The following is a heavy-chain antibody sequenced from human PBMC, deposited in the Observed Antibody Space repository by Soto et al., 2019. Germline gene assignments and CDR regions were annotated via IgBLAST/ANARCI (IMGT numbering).Heavy chain of an antibody. D-gene: IGHD2-2*01. CDR1: GGSISSGGYY. CDR3: ARVLYCPSTSCIDFYYYGMDV. CDR2: IYYSGST. Sequence: PSETLSLTCTVSGGSISSGGYYWSWIRQHPGKGLEWIGYIYYSGSTYYNPSLKSRVTISVDTSNNQFSLKLSSVTAADTAVYYCARVLYCPSTSCIDFYYYGMDVWGQGTTVTVSS. J-gene: IGHJ6*02. V-gene: IGHV4-31*03.